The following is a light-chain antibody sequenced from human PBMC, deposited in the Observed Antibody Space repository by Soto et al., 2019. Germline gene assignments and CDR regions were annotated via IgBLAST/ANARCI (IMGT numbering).Light chain of an antibody. CDR3: LSYADTAYV. CDR1: SSDVGGYNY. J-gene: IGLJ1*01. V-gene: IGLV2-8*01. Sequence: QAVLTQPRSASGSPGQAVTISCAGTSSDVGGYNYVSWYQQYPGKVPKLMIYEVSERPSGVPDRFSGSKSGNTAFLTVSGLQAEDEADYYCLSYADTAYVFGTGTKVTV. CDR2: EVS.